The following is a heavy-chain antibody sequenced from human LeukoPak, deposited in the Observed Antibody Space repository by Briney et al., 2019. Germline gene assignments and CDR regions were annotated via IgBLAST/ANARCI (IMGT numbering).Heavy chain of an antibody. CDR2: ISSSSSYI. D-gene: IGHD3-10*01. CDR1: GFTFSSYS. V-gene: IGHV3-21*01. Sequence: GGSLRLSCAASGFTFSSYSMTWVRQAPGKGLEWVSSISSSSSYIYYADPVKGRFTISRDNAKNSLYLQMNSLRAEDTAVYYCARDRPYYYGSGSSYGMDVWGQGTTVTVSS. CDR3: ARDRPYYYGSGSSYGMDV. J-gene: IGHJ6*02.